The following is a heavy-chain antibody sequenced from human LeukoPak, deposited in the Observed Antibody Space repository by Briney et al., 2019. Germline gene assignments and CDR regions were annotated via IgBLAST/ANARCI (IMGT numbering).Heavy chain of an antibody. D-gene: IGHD3-16*02. V-gene: IGHV1-8*03. CDR1: VYTFPNYD. CDR2: TNPNTGNT. J-gene: IGHJ5*02. Sequence: ASVTVSFTSSVYTFPNYDIYWVRHAPGQGLERMGWTNPNTGNTITAQKFQARVTFSSDTSITTAYMELSSLTSDDTAVYYCARGHVIPGENWLDPWGQGTLVTVSS. CDR3: ARGHVIPGENWLDP.